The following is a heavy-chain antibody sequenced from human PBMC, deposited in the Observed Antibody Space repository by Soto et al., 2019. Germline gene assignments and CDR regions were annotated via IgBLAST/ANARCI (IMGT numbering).Heavy chain of an antibody. J-gene: IGHJ1*01. Sequence: PGGSLRLSCAASGFTFSTYAMIWVRQAPGKGLEWVSVITGGGGRTYYADSVKGRFTISRDNSKNTLYLQMNSLRAEDTAVYYCAKDRHSSSWHEYFQHWGQGTLVTVSS. CDR3: AKDRHSSSWHEYFQH. V-gene: IGHV3-23*01. D-gene: IGHD6-13*01. CDR1: GFTFSTYA. CDR2: ITGGGGRT.